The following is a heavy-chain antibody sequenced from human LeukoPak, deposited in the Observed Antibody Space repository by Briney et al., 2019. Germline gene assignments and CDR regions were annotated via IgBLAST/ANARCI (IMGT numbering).Heavy chain of an antibody. CDR3: AKDKGKYGSATLGYYFDS. J-gene: IGHJ4*02. CDR2: TSWNGGDT. D-gene: IGHD3-10*01. V-gene: IGHV3-9*01. Sequence: PGGSLRLSCAASGFTFNNHAMHWVRQAPGKGLEWVSGTSWNGGDTGYADSVKGRFTMSRDNSKNSLFLQMDSLRAEDTALYYCAKDKGKYGSATLGYYFDSWGQGILVTVSS. CDR1: GFTFNNHA.